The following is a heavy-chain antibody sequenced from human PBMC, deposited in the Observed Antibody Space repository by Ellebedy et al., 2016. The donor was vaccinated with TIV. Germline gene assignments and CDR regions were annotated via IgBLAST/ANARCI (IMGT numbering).Heavy chain of an antibody. CDR2: IIPIFATA. Sequence: ASVKVSCKASGGTFSNYVFIWVRQAPGQGLEWMGGIIPIFATANYAQKFQGRVTITADESTSTTYMELSSLRSEDTAVYYCARGYYYGSGNWFGPWGQGTLVTVSS. J-gene: IGHJ5*02. CDR1: GGTFSNYV. V-gene: IGHV1-69*13. D-gene: IGHD3-10*01. CDR3: ARGYYYGSGNWFGP.